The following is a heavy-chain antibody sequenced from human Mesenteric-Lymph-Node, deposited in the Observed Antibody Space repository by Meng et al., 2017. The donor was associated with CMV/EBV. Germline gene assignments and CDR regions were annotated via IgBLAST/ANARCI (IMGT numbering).Heavy chain of an antibody. CDR2: MNPNSGNT. CDR3: ARVWGNSYGYGGRYYYDSSGYYDDDY. D-gene: IGHD3-22*01. Sequence: ASVKVSCKASGYTFTSYDINWVRQATGQGLEWMGWMNPNSGNTGYAQKFQGRVTITRDTSTSTVYMELSSLRSEDTAVYYCARVWGNSYGYGGRYYYDSSGYYDDDYWGQGTLVTVSS. V-gene: IGHV1-8*03. J-gene: IGHJ4*02. CDR1: GYTFTSYD.